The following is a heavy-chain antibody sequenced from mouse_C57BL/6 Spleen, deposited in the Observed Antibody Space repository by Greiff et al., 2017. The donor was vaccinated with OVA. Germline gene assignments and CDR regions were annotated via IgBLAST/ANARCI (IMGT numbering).Heavy chain of an antibody. D-gene: IGHD1-1*01. Sequence: QVQLQQPGAELVKPGASVKLSCKASGYTFTSYWMQWVKQRPGQGLEWIGEIDPSDSYTNYNQKLKGKATLTVDTSSSTAYMQLSILTSEDSTVYYCARGDYHYGSSPYAMDYWGQGTSVTVSS. V-gene: IGHV1-50*01. CDR1: GYTFTSYW. CDR3: ARGDYHYGSSPYAMDY. J-gene: IGHJ4*01. CDR2: IDPSDSYT.